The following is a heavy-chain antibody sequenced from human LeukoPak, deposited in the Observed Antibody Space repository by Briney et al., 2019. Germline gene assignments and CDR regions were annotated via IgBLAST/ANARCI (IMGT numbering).Heavy chain of an antibody. J-gene: IGHJ5*02. V-gene: IGHV4-59*01. CDR2: IYYSGST. CDR3: ARETTTVTDKNWFDP. Sequence: SETLSLTCTVSGGSISSFYWSWIRQPPGKGLEWIGYIYYSGSTNYNPSLKSRVTISVDTSKNQFSLKLSSVTAADTAVYYCARETTTVTDKNWFDPWGQGTLVTVSS. CDR1: GGSISSFY. D-gene: IGHD4-17*01.